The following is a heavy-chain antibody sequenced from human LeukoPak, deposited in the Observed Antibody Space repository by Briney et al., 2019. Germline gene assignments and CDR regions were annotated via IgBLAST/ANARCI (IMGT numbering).Heavy chain of an antibody. CDR2: INHSGST. J-gene: IGHJ4*02. CDR3: ARHGSSWYRD. CDR1: GGSISSYY. Sequence: SETLSLTCTVSGGSISSYYWTWIRQPPGKGLEWIAEINHSGSTDYNPSLKSRVTISVDTSKNQFSLKLSSVTAADTAVYYCARHGSSWYRDWGQGTLVTVSS. D-gene: IGHD6-13*01. V-gene: IGHV4-34*01.